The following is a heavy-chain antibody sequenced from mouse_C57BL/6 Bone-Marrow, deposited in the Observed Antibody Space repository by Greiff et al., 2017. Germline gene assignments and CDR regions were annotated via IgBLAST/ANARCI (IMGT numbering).Heavy chain of an antibody. V-gene: IGHV1-15*01. CDR2: IDPETGGP. Sequence: QVQLQQSGAELVRPGASVTLSCKASGYTFTDYEMHWVKQTPVHGLEWIGAIDPETGGPAYNQKFKGKAILTADKSSSTAYMELRSLTSEDSAVYYCTRGGYSWFAYWGQGTLVTVSA. CDR3: TRGGYSWFAY. CDR1: GYTFTDYE. J-gene: IGHJ3*01.